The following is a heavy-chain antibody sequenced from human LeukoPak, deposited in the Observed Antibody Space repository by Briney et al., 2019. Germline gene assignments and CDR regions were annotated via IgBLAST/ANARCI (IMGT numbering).Heavy chain of an antibody. CDR3: ARGGYCSGGSCLTFDY. D-gene: IGHD2-15*01. CDR2: IYHSGST. J-gene: IGHJ4*02. V-gene: IGHV4-38-2*01. Sequence: PSETLSLTCAVSGYSISSGYYWGWIRQPPGKGLEWIGSIYHSGSTYYNPSLKSRVTISVDTSKNQFSLKLSSVTAAGTAVYYCARGGYCSGGSCLTFDYWGQGTLVTVSS. CDR1: GYSISSGYY.